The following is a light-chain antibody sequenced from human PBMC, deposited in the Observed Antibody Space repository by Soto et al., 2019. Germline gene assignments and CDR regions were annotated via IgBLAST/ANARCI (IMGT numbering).Light chain of an antibody. CDR2: YDD. CDR3: AAWDDSLNAVV. J-gene: IGLJ2*01. V-gene: IGLV1-36*01. CDR1: SSSIGNNA. Sequence: QSVLTQPPSASEAPRQRVTISCSGSSSSIGNNAVNWYQQLPGKAPKLLIYYDDLLPSGVSDRFSASKSGTSASLAISGLQPEDEADYYCAAWDDSLNAVVFGGGTKPTVL.